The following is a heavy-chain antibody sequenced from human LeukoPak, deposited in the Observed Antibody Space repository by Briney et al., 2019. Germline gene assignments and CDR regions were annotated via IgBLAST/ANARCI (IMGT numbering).Heavy chain of an antibody. CDR1: GYSFTSYW. CDR2: IYPGDSDT. D-gene: IGHD2-2*01. CDR3: AAAPYCSSTSCYLFDY. J-gene: IGHJ4*02. Sequence: GESLQISCKGSGYSFTSYWIGWVRQMPGKGLEWMGIIYPGDSDTRYSPSFQGQVTISADKSISTAYLQWSSLKASDTAMYYCAAAPYCSSTSCYLFDYWGQGTLVTVSS. V-gene: IGHV5-51*01.